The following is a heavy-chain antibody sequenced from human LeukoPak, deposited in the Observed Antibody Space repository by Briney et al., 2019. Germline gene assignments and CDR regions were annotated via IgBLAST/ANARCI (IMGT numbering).Heavy chain of an antibody. CDR3: ARESYYDSSGFDY. CDR2: INTDGSTT. Sequence: GGSLRLSCAASGFTFSSYWLHWVRQAPGKGLVWVSRINTDGSTTDYADSVKGRFIISRDNAKNTLYLQVNSLGAEDTAVYYCARESYYDSSGFDYWGQGTLVTVSS. V-gene: IGHV3-74*01. J-gene: IGHJ4*02. D-gene: IGHD3-22*01. CDR1: GFTFSSYW.